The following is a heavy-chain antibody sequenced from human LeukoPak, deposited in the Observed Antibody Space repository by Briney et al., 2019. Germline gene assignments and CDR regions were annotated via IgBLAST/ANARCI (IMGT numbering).Heavy chain of an antibody. CDR2: ISYDGSNK. D-gene: IGHD3-3*02. CDR1: GFTFSSYS. J-gene: IGHJ4*02. CDR3: ARASITRYYFDY. Sequence: PGRSLRLSCAASGFTFSSYSMHWVRQAPGKGLEWVAVISYDGSNKYYADSVKGRFTISRENYKNTMYLQMNRLRAEDTAVYYCARASITRYYFDYWGKGTMVTV. V-gene: IGHV3-30*04.